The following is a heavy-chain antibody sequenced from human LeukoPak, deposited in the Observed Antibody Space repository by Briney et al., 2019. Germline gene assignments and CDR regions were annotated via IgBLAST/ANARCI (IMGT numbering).Heavy chain of an antibody. CDR2: IYYSGST. CDR3: ARADYGSGNCFDY. V-gene: IGHV4-59*01. CDR1: GGSISSYY. Sequence: SETLSLTCTVSGGSISSYYWSWIRQSPGKGLEWIGFIYYSGSTNYNPSLKSRVTISVDTSKNQFSLNLSSVTAADTAVYYCARADYGSGNCFDYWGQGTLVTVSS. J-gene: IGHJ4*02. D-gene: IGHD3-10*01.